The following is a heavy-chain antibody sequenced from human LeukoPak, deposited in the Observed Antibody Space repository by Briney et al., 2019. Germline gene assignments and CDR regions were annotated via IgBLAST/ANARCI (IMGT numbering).Heavy chain of an antibody. V-gene: IGHV3-11*04. CDR3: ARVTLYDFWSGYWFDP. D-gene: IGHD3-3*01. CDR1: GFTFSDYY. CDR2: ISSSGTTI. J-gene: IGHJ5*02. Sequence: PGGSLRLSCAASGFTFSDYYMSWIRQAPGKGLEWVSYISSSGTTIYYADSVKGRFTISRDNAKNSLYLQMNSLRAEDTAVYYCARVTLYDFWSGYWFDPWGQGTLVTVSS.